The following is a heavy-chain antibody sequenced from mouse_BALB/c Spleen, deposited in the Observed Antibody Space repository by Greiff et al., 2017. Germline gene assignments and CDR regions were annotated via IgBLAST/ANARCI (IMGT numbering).Heavy chain of an antibody. J-gene: IGHJ3*01. D-gene: IGHD2-2*01. Sequence: EVKLEESGGGLVKPGGSLKLSCAASGFTFSSYAMSWVRQTPEKRLEWVASISSGGSTYYPDSVKGRFTISRDNARNILYLQMSSLRSEDTAMYYCAREDYGYDGFAYWGQGTLVTVSA. CDR2: ISSGGST. V-gene: IGHV5-6-5*01. CDR3: AREDYGYDGFAY. CDR1: GFTFSSYA.